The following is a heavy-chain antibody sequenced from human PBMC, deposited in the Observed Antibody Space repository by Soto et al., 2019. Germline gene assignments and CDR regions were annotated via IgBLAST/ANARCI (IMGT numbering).Heavy chain of an antibody. Sequence: XGTLSLTCSVSGDSINSRYWSWIRQPPGKGLEWIGYIDYVGSTNYAPSLQSRVTMSVDTSKNQVSLKLRYVTAADTAVYYCVRQRGNYFDFWGQGTLVTVSS. CDR2: IDYVGST. CDR1: GDSINSRY. V-gene: IGHV4-59*11. CDR3: VRQRGNYFDF. J-gene: IGHJ4*02. D-gene: IGHD3-10*01.